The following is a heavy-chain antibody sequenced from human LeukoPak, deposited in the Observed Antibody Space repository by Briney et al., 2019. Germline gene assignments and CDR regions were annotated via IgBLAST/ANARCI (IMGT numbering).Heavy chain of an antibody. CDR1: GGPFSNYA. J-gene: IGHJ4*02. Sequence: SVKVSCKVSGGPFSNYAIIWVRQAPGQGLVLMGRIIPSFGAANYAQMSQGRVSITSDESTSTAYMQLSSLRSEDTATYYCARVELGSYYPYWGQGTLVSVSS. D-gene: IGHD3-10*01. CDR3: ARVELGSYYPY. V-gene: IGHV1-69*13. CDR2: IIPSFGAA.